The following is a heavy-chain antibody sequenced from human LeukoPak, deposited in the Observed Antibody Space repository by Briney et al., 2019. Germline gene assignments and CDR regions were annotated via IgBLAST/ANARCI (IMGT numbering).Heavy chain of an antibody. J-gene: IGHJ5*02. D-gene: IGHD3-3*01. V-gene: IGHV4-39*01. CDR2: IYYTGNT. Sequence: SETLSLTSTVSGGSISSSIYHWGWIRQPPGKGLEWIAYIYYTGNTYYNPSLKSRATISVDTSKSQFSLKLSSVTAADTAVYYCVASKSESHDPWGQGTLVTVSS. CDR3: VASKSESHDP. CDR1: GGSISSSIYH.